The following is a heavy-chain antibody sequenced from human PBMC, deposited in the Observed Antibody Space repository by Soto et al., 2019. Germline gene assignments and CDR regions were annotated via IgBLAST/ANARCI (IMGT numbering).Heavy chain of an antibody. V-gene: IGHV4-30-2*01. D-gene: IGHD3-9*01. J-gene: IGHJ5*02. CDR1: GGSISSGGYS. CDR2: IYHSGST. Sequence: QLQLQESGSGLVKPSQTLSLTCAVSGGSISSGGYSWSWIRQPPGKGLEWIGYIYHSGSTYYNPSLKSRVPISVDRSKNQFSLKLRSVTAADTAVYYCATIGLNHWFDPWGQGTLVTVSS. CDR3: ATIGLNHWFDP.